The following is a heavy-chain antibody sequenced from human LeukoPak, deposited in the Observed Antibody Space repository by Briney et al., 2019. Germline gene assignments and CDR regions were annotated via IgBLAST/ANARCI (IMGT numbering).Heavy chain of an antibody. CDR3: ASGVAVAGTFDY. V-gene: IGHV1-69*13. CDR2: IIPIFGTA. J-gene: IGHJ4*02. CDR1: GGTFSSYA. D-gene: IGHD6-19*01. Sequence: GASVKVSCKASGGTFSSYAISWVRQAPGQGLEWMGGIIPIFGTANYAQKFQGRVTITAGESTSTAYMELSSLRSEDTAVYYCASGVAVAGTFDYWGQGTLVTVSS.